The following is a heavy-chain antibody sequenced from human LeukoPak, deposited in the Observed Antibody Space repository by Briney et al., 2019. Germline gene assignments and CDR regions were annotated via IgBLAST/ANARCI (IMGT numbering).Heavy chain of an antibody. V-gene: IGHV3-64D*09. D-gene: IGHD3-22*01. J-gene: IGHJ4*02. CDR3: VSTYYYDSSGYYPFDY. CDR1: GFTFSNNA. CDR2: ISSNGGST. Sequence: PGGSLRLSCSASGFTFSNNAMHWVRQAPGKELEYVSGISSNGGSTHYADTVKGRFTISRDNSKNTLYLQMSSLRAEDTAVYYCVSTYYYDSSGYYPFDYWGQGTPVTVSS.